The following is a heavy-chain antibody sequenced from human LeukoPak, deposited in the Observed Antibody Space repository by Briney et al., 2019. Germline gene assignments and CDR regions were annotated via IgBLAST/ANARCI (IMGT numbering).Heavy chain of an antibody. D-gene: IGHD6-13*01. CDR3: ARDRSIAAAGFIDY. V-gene: IGHV3-74*01. CDR1: GFTFSSYW. J-gene: IGHJ4*02. Sequence: GGSLRLSCAASGFTFSSYWMHWVRQAPGKGLVRVSRINSDGSSTSYADSVKCRFTISRDNAKYTLYLQMNSLRAEDTAVDYCARDRSIAAAGFIDYWGQGTLVTVSS. CDR2: INSDGSST.